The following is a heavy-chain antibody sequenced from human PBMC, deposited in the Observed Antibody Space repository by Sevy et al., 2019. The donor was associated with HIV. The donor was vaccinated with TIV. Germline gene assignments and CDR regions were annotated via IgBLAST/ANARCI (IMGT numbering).Heavy chain of an antibody. V-gene: IGHV3-21*01. CDR3: GSEKEQLVLWPYYGMDV. Sequence: GGSLRLSCAASGLRFSNYNMNWVRQAPGQGLEWVACISNSSSYIYYVDSVKGRFTISRDNAKNSLYLQMNSLRAEETAVYYCGSEKEQLVLWPYYGMDVWGQGTTVTVSS. CDR1: GLRFSNYN. J-gene: IGHJ6*02. CDR2: ISNSSSYI. D-gene: IGHD6-13*01.